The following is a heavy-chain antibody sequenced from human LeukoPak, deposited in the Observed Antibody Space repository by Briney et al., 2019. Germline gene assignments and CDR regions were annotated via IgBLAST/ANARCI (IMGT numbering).Heavy chain of an antibody. J-gene: IGHJ6*04. CDR2: ISGSSDYI. CDR1: GFIFSGYT. CDR3: AELGITMIGGV. D-gene: IGHD3-10*02. V-gene: IGHV3-21*01. Sequence: GGSLRLSCAASGFIFSGYTMNWVRQAPGKGLEWVSSISGSSDYIYYADSVKGRFTISRDNAKNSLYLQMNSLRAEDTAVYYCAELGITMIGGVWGKGTTVTISS.